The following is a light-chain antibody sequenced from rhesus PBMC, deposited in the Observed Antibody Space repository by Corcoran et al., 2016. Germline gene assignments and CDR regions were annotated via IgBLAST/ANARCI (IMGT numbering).Light chain of an antibody. J-gene: IGKJ4*01. CDR2: GAS. CDR3: QQYSNWPLT. CDR1: QSVSSY. V-gene: IGKV3S9*01. Sequence: EIVMTQSPATLSLSPGERATLSCRASQSVSSYVAWYQQKPEQAPRLLLYGASSRATGIPDRFSGSGSGTDFTFTISSLEPEDFAVYYCQQYSNWPLTFGGGTKVEIK.